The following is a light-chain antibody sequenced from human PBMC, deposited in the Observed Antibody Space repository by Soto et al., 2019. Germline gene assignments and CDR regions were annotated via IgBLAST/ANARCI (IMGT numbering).Light chain of an antibody. CDR1: QTVTNY. Sequence: EIVLTQSPATLSLSPGDSATLSCRASQTVTNYLHWYQQKPGQAPKLLVYDASNRATGIPARFSGSGSGTDFTLTISSLEPEDFAVYYCQQRTNWPPFWSFGQGTKVEIK. V-gene: IGKV3-11*01. J-gene: IGKJ1*01. CDR3: QQRTNWPPFWS. CDR2: DAS.